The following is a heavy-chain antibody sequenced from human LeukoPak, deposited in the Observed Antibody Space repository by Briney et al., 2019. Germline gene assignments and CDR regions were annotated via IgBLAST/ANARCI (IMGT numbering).Heavy chain of an antibody. CDR1: GGSFSGYY. Sequence: SETLSLTCAVHGGSFSGYYWSWIRQPPGKGLEWIGEINHSGSTNYNPSLKSRVTISVDTSKNQFSLKLSSVTAADTAVYYCARGLGYDFWSGYYRSPGQILDYWGQGTLVTVSS. D-gene: IGHD3-3*01. CDR3: ARGLGYDFWSGYYRSPGQILDY. J-gene: IGHJ4*02. V-gene: IGHV4-34*01. CDR2: INHSGST.